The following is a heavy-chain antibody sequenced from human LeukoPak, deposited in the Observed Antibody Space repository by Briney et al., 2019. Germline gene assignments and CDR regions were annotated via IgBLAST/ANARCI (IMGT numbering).Heavy chain of an antibody. J-gene: IGHJ5*02. CDR3: ARDIVMVTYWFDP. CDR1: GYTFTGYY. D-gene: IGHD5-18*01. Sequence: GASGKVSCKASGYTFTGYYMHWVRQAPGQGLEWMGWINPNSGGTNYAQKFQGRVTMTRDTSISTAYMELSRLRSDDTAVYYCARDIVMVTYWFDPWGQGTLVTVS. CDR2: INPNSGGT. V-gene: IGHV1-2*02.